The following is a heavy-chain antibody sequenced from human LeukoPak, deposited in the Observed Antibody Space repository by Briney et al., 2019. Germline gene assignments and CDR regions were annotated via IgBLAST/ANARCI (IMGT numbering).Heavy chain of an antibody. D-gene: IGHD1-26*01. CDR2: VRYDGSNK. CDR3: AKDAVYGVGAIGY. J-gene: IGHJ4*02. Sequence: PGGSLRLSCAASGFTFSSYGMHWVHQAPGKGLEWVAFVRYDGSNKYYADSVKGRFTISRDNSKNTLYLQMNSLRAEDTAVYYCAKDAVYGVGAIGYWGQGTLVTVSS. V-gene: IGHV3-30*02. CDR1: GFTFSSYG.